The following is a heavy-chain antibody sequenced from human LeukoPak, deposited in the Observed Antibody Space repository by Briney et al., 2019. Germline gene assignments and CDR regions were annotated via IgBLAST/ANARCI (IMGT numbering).Heavy chain of an antibody. V-gene: IGHV3-23*01. D-gene: IGHD5-12*01. Sequence: QSGGSLRLSCAASGFTFSSYAMSWVRQAPGKGLEWVSAISGSGGSTYYADSVKGRFTISRDNSKNTLYLQMNSLRAEDTAVYYCAKVGYSGYDAFDYWGQGTLVTVSS. CDR3: AKVGYSGYDAFDY. J-gene: IGHJ4*02. CDR1: GFTFSSYA. CDR2: ISGSGGST.